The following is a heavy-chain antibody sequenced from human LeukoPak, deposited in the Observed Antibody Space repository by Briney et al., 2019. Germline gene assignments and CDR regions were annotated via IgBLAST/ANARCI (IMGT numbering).Heavy chain of an antibody. CDR1: GYSLSSGHY. J-gene: IGHJ5*02. Sequence: SETLSLTCAVSGYSLSSGHYWGWLRQPPGKGLEWTGSIYHSGSTYYNPSLKSRVTISVDTSKNQFSLKLSSVTAAETAVYYCARHGSSSSGGDWFDPWGQGTLVTVSS. V-gene: IGHV4-38-2*01. CDR2: IYHSGST. CDR3: ARHGSSSSGGDWFDP. D-gene: IGHD6-6*01.